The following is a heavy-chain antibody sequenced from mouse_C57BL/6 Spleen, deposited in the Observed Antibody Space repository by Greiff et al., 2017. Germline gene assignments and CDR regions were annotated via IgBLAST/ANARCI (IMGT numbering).Heavy chain of an antibody. CDR3: VPNYYGSPWFAY. D-gene: IGHD1-1*01. Sequence: QVQLQQPGTELVKPGASVKLSCKASGYTFTSYWMHWVKQRPGQGLEWIGNINPSNGGTHYNEKFKGKATLTVDKSSSTAYMQLSSLTSEDSAVYYCVPNYYGSPWFAYWGQGTLVTVSA. CDR2: INPSNGGT. J-gene: IGHJ3*01. CDR1: GYTFTSYW. V-gene: IGHV1-53*01.